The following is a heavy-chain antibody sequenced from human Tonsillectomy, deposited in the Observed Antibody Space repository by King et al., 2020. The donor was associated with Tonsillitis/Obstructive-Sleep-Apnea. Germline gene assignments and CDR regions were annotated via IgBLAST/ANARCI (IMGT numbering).Heavy chain of an antibody. CDR2: ISGSAGST. V-gene: IGHV3-23*04. CDR1: GFTFSSYA. J-gene: IGHJ4*02. Sequence: VQLVESGGGLVQPGGSLRLSCAASGFTFSSYAMSWVRQAPGKGLEWVSIISGSAGSTYADSAKGRFTISRDNSKNTLYLQMSSLRADDTAVYYCAKGGYDFWSALDYWGQGTLVTVAS. CDR3: AKGGYDFWSALDY. D-gene: IGHD3-3*01.